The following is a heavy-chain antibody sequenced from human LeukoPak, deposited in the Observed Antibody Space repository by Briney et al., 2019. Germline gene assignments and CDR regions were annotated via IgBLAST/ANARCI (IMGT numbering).Heavy chain of an antibody. D-gene: IGHD1-26*01. CDR1: GFTFSSYW. Sequence: PGGSLRPPCAASGFTFSSYWMHWVRQAPGKGLVWVSRINSDGSSTSYADSVKGRFTISRDNAKNTLYLQMNSLRAEDTAVYYCARNSGSYRKIDYWGQGTLVTVSS. CDR3: ARNSGSYRKIDY. CDR2: INSDGSST. V-gene: IGHV3-74*01. J-gene: IGHJ4*02.